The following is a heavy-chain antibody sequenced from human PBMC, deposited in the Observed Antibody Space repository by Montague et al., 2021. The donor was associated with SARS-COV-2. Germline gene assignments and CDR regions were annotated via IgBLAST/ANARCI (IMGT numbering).Heavy chain of an antibody. V-gene: IGHV3-30*04. CDR1: GFTFSSYA. CDR3: ARAAGNYDILTGYYDY. J-gene: IGHJ4*02. CDR2: ISYDGSNK. D-gene: IGHD3-9*01. Sequence: SLRLSCAASGFTFSSYAMHWVRQAPGKGLEWVAVISYDGSNKYYADSVKGRLTTSRDNSKNTLYLQMNSLRAEDTAVYYCARAAGNYDILTGYYDYWGQGTLVTVSS.